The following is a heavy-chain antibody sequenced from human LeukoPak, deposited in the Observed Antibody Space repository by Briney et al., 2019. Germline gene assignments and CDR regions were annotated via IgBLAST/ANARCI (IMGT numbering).Heavy chain of an antibody. V-gene: IGHV3-23*01. CDR1: GFTFNNYG. CDR2: ISGSGGTT. D-gene: IGHD3-10*01. Sequence: PGGSLGLSCVASGFTFNNYGMSWVRQAPGKGLEWVSDISGSGGTTDFADSVKGRFTMSRDNSKNTLYLQLNSLRAEDTAVYYCAKGGRGQGVVRGVNPNDYWGQGTLVIVSS. J-gene: IGHJ4*02. CDR3: AKGGRGQGVVRGVNPNDY.